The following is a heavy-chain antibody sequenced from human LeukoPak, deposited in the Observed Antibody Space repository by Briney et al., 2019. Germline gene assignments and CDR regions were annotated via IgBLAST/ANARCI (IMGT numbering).Heavy chain of an antibody. J-gene: IGHJ4*02. V-gene: IGHV1-69*13. Sequence: SVKVSCKASGGTFSSYAISWVRQAPGQGLEWMGGIIPIFGTANYAQKFQGRVTITADESTSTAYMELSSLRSEDTAVYYCARAYCSSTSCYGTLDYRGQGTLVTVSS. D-gene: IGHD2-2*01. CDR2: IIPIFGTA. CDR3: ARAYCSSTSCYGTLDY. CDR1: GGTFSSYA.